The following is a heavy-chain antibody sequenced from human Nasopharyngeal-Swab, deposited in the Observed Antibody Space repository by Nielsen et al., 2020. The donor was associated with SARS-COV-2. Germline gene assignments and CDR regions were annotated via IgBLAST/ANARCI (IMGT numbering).Heavy chain of an antibody. CDR2: IHYTGKT. Sequence: SETLSLTCTVSGGSINSDNYFWSWIRQRPGQGLEWIGYIHYTGKTYYNPSLESRLTISLDTSRNQFSLMLRSVTAADTAVYYCAREVINQAVSDAFDFWGQGTMVTVSS. V-gene: IGHV4-31*03. CDR3: AREVINQAVSDAFDF. D-gene: IGHD3-16*02. CDR1: GGSINSDNYF. J-gene: IGHJ3*01.